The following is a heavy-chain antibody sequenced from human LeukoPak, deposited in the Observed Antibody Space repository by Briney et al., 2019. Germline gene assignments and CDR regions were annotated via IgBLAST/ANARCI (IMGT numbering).Heavy chain of an antibody. Sequence: EASVKVSCKASGFAFTSSAVQWVRLARGQRLEWIGWIVVGSGNTNYAQKFQERVTITRDMSTSTAYMELSSLRSEDTAVYYCAADLVGYCSGGSCGAFDIWGQGTMVTVSS. CDR3: AADLVGYCSGGSCGAFDI. CDR1: GFAFTSSA. D-gene: IGHD2-15*01. V-gene: IGHV1-58*01. CDR2: IVVGSGNT. J-gene: IGHJ3*02.